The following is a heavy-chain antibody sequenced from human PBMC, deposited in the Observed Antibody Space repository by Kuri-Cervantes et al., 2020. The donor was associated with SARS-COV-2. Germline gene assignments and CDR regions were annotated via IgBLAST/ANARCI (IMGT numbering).Heavy chain of an antibody. D-gene: IGHD2-2*02. Sequence: GSLRLSCTVSGGSVSSGSYYWSWIRQPPGKGLEWIGYIYYSGSTNYNPSLKSRVTISVDTSKNQFSLKLSSVTAADTAVYDCARGVVVPAAIRGGRWFDPWGQGTLVTVSS. J-gene: IGHJ5*02. V-gene: IGHV4-61*01. CDR1: GGSVSSGSYY. CDR2: IYYSGST. CDR3: ARGVVVPAAIRGGRWFDP.